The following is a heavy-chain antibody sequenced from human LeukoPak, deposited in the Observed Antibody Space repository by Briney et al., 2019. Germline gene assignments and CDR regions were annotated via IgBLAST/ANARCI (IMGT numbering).Heavy chain of an antibody. CDR1: GYTFTSYG. CDR3: ARERSPYSSGWYYFDY. Sequence: ASVKVSCKASGYTFTSYGISWVRQAPGQGLEWMGWISAYNGNTNYAQKLQGRVTMTTDTSTTTAYMELRSLKSDHTAVYYCARERSPYSSGWYYFDYWGQGTLVTVSS. J-gene: IGHJ4*02. V-gene: IGHV1-18*01. CDR2: ISAYNGNT. D-gene: IGHD6-19*01.